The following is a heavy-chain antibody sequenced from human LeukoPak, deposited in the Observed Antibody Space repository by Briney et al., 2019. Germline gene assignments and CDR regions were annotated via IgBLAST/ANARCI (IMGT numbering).Heavy chain of an antibody. Sequence: GGSLRLSCAASGFTFSSYAMSWVRQAPGKGLEWVSAISGSGGGTFYADSVKGRFTISRDNSKNTLYLQMNSLRAEDTAVYYCAREGGGYNNRGFDYWGQGTLVTVSS. CDR2: ISGSGGGT. V-gene: IGHV3-23*01. CDR3: AREGGGYNNRGFDY. CDR1: GFTFSSYA. D-gene: IGHD5-24*01. J-gene: IGHJ4*02.